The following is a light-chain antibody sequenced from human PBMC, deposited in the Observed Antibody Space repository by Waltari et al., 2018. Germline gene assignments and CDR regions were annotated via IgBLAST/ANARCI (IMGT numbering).Light chain of an antibody. V-gene: IGKV1-5*01. CDR1: QSVKNN. CDR2: NAS. Sequence: DIQMTQSPSSLSASIGDRVTITCRASQSVKNNLAWYQEAPGKAPKVLIHNASRLESGAPSRFSGSGYGTEFTLTISSLQPDDFATYYCQEYDSLPVTFGGGTKVEI. CDR3: QEYDSLPVT. J-gene: IGKJ4*01.